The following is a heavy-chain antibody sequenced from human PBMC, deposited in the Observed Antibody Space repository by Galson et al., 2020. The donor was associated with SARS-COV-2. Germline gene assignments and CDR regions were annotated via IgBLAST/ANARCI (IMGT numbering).Heavy chain of an antibody. J-gene: IGHJ4*02. CDR1: GFTFSSYA. CDR3: AREKLAAADWGFDY. V-gene: IGHV3-30*04. Sequence: TGGSLRLSCAASGFTFSSYAMHWVRQAPGKGLAWVAVLSYDGSTNYYADSVKGRFTISRDNSKNTLYLQMNSLRAEDTAVYYCAREKLAAADWGFDYWGQGTLVTVSS. D-gene: IGHD6-13*01. CDR2: LSYDGSTN.